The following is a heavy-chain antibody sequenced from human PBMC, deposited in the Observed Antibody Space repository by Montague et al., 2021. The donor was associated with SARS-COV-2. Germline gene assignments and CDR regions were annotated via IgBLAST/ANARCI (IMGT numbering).Heavy chain of an antibody. Sequence: SETLSLTCTVSGASFSSDNWYWNRNRQPPGKGLEWKGNIPYSANNNYTPTIRSRVTISVDTSKNPLSLKVMSATAADTAVYYCARIGYESVGYYYIFPDWGQGTLVTVSS. CDR3: ARIGYESVGYYYIFPD. CDR2: IPYSANN. CDR1: GASFSSDNWY. D-gene: IGHD3-22*01. J-gene: IGHJ1*01. V-gene: IGHV4-61*01.